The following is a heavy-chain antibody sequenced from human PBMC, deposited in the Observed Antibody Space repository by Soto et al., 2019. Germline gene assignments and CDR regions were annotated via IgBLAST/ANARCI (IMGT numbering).Heavy chain of an antibody. V-gene: IGHV3-33*01. CDR2: IWYDGSNK. Sequence: ESGGGVVQPGRSLRLSCAASGFTFSSYGMHWVRQAPGKGLEWVAVIWYDGSNKYYADSVKGRFTISRDNSKNTLYLQMNSLRAEDTAVYYCARDTSNRGIGPSYWGQGTLVTVSS. J-gene: IGHJ4*02. CDR3: ARDTSNRGIGPSY. D-gene: IGHD1-26*01. CDR1: GFTFSSYG.